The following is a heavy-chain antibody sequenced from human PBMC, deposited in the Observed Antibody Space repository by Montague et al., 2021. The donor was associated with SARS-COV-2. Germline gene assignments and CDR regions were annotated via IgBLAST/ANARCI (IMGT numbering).Heavy chain of an antibody. Sequence: SLRLSCAASGFSFSSYEMNWVRQAQGKGLEWVSYISSSGSTIYYADTVKGRLTTSRDNAKNSLYLQMNSLRAEDTAVYYCARVFATVGAMDRNDYWGQGTLVTVSS. D-gene: IGHD1-26*01. CDR1: GFSFSSYE. V-gene: IGHV3-48*03. CDR3: ARVFATVGAMDRNDY. J-gene: IGHJ4*02. CDR2: ISSSGSTI.